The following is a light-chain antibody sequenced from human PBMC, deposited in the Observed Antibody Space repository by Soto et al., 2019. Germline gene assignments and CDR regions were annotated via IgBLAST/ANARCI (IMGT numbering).Light chain of an antibody. CDR2: GAS. CDR1: QSVSSSY. V-gene: IGKV3-20*01. CDR3: QQYGSSIFT. J-gene: IGKJ3*01. Sequence: EIVLTQSPGTLSLSPGERATLSCRASQSVSSSYLAWYQQKPGQAPRLLIHGASSRATGSPDRFSGSGSGTAFSLTISRLESEDFAVYYCQQYGSSIFTFGPGTKVDIK.